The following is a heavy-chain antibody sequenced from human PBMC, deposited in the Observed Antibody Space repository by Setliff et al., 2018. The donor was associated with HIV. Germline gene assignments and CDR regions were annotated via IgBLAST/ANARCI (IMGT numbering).Heavy chain of an antibody. V-gene: IGHV3-21*01. D-gene: IGHD1-26*01. J-gene: IGHJ3*02. CDR2: ISSSSSYI. Sequence: LSCAASGFTFSSYSMNWVRQAPGKGLEWVSSISSSSSYIYYADSMKGRFTISRDNAKNSLYLQMNSLRAEDTAVYYCARRGNYMEDAFDIWGQGTMVTVSS. CDR3: ARRGNYMEDAFDI. CDR1: GFTFSSYS.